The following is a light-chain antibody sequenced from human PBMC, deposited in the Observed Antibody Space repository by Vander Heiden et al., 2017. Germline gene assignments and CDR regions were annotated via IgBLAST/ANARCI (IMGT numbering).Light chain of an antibody. CDR1: QSVSSSY. Sequence: EIVLTQSPGTLSLSPGERVTLSCRASQSVSSSYLAWYQQKPGQAPRLLIYGASSRATGIPDRFSGNGSGTDFTLTISRLEPEDFALYYFQQVGTPYVFGGGTKVEIK. CDR2: GAS. CDR3: QQVGTPYV. J-gene: IGKJ4*01. V-gene: IGKV3-20*01.